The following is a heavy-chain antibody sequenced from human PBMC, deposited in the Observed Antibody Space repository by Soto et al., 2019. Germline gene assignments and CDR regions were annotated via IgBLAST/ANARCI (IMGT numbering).Heavy chain of an antibody. J-gene: IGHJ4*02. CDR3: AKEVSLGSTVDLGY. V-gene: IGHV3-23*01. CDR2: ISGSGGST. CDR1: GFTFSSYE. D-gene: IGHD7-27*01. Sequence: PGGSLRLSCAASGFTFSSYEMNWVRQAPGKGLEWVSTISGSGGSTYYADAVKGRFTISRDNSMGTLYLQMKSLRVEDTAIYYCAKEVSLGSTVDLGYWGQGALVTVSS.